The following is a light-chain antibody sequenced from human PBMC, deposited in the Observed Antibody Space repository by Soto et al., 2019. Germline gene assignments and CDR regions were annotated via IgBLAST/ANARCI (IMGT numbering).Light chain of an antibody. CDR2: EVS. J-gene: IGLJ2*01. CDR3: AAWDDSLSGVV. CDR1: SSDVGNYKY. Sequence: QSALTQPASVSGSPGQSITISCTGTSSDVGNYKYVSWYQQHPGKAPKLMIYEVSNRPSGVSNRFSGSKSGNTASLTISGLQAEDETDYYCAAWDDSLSGVVFGGGTKLTVL. V-gene: IGLV2-14*01.